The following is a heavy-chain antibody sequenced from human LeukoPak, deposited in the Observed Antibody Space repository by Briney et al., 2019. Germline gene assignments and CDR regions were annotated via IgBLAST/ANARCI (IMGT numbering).Heavy chain of an antibody. CDR1: GLTFGDYG. V-gene: IGHV3-49*04. CDR3: TRGDYYDTSGYYFLFDY. D-gene: IGHD3-22*01. J-gene: IGHJ4*02. Sequence: GGSLRLSCTASGLTFGDYGMSWVRQAPGKGLERVGFIRSKAYGGTTEYAASVKGRFTISRDDSKSIAYLQMNSLKTEDTAVYYCTRGDYYDTSGYYFLFDYWGQGTLVTVSS. CDR2: IRSKAYGGTT.